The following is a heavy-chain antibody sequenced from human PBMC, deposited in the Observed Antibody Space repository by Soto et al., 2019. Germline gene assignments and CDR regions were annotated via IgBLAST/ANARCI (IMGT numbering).Heavy chain of an antibody. CDR3: ARVLSYGYDAFDI. J-gene: IGHJ3*02. CDR1: GGTFSSYA. Sequence: RASVKVSCKASGGTFSSYAISWVRQAPGQGLEWMGGIIPIFGTANYAQKFQGRVTITADESTSTAYMELSSLRSEDTAVYYCARVLSYGYDAFDIWGQGTMVTVSS. D-gene: IGHD5-18*01. CDR2: IIPIFGTA. V-gene: IGHV1-69*13.